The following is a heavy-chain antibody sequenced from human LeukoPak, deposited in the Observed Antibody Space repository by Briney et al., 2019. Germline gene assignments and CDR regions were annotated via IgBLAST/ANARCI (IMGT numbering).Heavy chain of an antibody. CDR2: INPNSGGT. D-gene: IGHD6-6*01. V-gene: IGHV1-2*02. Sequence: GASVKVSCKASGYTFTGYYMHWVRQAPGQGLEWMGWINPNSGGTNYAQKFQGRVTMTRDTSISTAYMELSRLRSDDTAVYYCARIEYSSSSGEFDYWGQGTLVTVSS. CDR3: ARIEYSSSSGEFDY. CDR1: GYTFTGYY. J-gene: IGHJ4*02.